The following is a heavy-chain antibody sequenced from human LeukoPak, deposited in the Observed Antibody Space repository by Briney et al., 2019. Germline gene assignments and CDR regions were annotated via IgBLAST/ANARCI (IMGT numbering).Heavy chain of an antibody. CDR1: GFTVRNNY. CDR3: ATGERMVRGDGVDY. Sequence: TGGSLRLSCAASGFTVRNNYMSWVRQAPGEGLGWVSVIYSGGSTYYADSVKGRFTISRDNSKNTLYLQMNSLRAEDTAVYFCATGERMVRGDGVDYWGQGTLVTVSS. J-gene: IGHJ4*02. V-gene: IGHV3-66*01. CDR2: IYSGGST. D-gene: IGHD3-10*01.